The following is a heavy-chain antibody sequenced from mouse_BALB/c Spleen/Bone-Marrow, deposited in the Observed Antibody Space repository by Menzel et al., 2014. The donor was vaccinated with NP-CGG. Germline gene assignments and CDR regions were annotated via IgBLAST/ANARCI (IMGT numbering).Heavy chain of an antibody. J-gene: IGHJ3*01. D-gene: IGHD2-3*01. CDR2: INPDSSTI. CDR1: GFDFSRYW. V-gene: IGHV4-1*02. Sequence: EVQLQQSGGGLVQPGGPLKLSCAASGFDFSRYWMSWVRQAPGIGLEWIGEINPDSSTINYTPSLKDKLIISRDNAKNTLYLQMSKVRSEDTALYYCARNDGFSFGYWGQGTLVTVSA. CDR3: ARNDGFSFGY.